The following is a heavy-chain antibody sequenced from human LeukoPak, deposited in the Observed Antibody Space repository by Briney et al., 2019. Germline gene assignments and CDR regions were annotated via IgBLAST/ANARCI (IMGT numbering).Heavy chain of an antibody. V-gene: IGHV1-18*01. Sequence: ASVKVSCTASGYTFTNYVISWVRQAPGQRLEWMGWIRVYNGNTNYAQKFQGRVSMTAATSTSTAYMELRSLISDDTAVYYCAREGSIGGNDYWGQGTLVTVSS. J-gene: IGHJ4*02. CDR2: IRVYNGNT. CDR3: AREGSIGGNDY. CDR1: GYTFTNYV.